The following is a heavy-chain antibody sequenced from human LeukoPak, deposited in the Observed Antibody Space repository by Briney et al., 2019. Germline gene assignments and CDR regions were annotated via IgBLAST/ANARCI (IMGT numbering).Heavy chain of an antibody. V-gene: IGHV3-30*18. Sequence: GGSLRLSCAASGITVSRNYMNWVRQAPGKGLEWVAVISYDGSNKYYADSVKGRFTISRDNSKNTLYLQMNSLRAEDTAVYYCAKDERGYFDYWGQGTLVTVSS. CDR3: AKDERGYFDY. D-gene: IGHD3-10*01. CDR2: ISYDGSNK. CDR1: GITVSRNY. J-gene: IGHJ4*02.